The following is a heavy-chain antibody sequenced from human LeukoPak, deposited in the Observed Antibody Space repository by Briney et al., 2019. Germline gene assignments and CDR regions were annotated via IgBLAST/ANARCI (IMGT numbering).Heavy chain of an antibody. D-gene: IGHD3-10*01. J-gene: IGHJ4*02. CDR3: ARGSGPGVTAIDS. V-gene: IGHV3-13*01. CDR2: FHTDGGT. Sequence: GGSLRLSCAASGFTFSNYDMHWVRQAPGKSLEWVSAFHTDGGTHYLGSVKGRCTISIEDAKNSLYLQMNTLRAGDTAVYYCARGSGPGVTAIDSWGQGTLVIVSS. CDR1: GFTFSNYD.